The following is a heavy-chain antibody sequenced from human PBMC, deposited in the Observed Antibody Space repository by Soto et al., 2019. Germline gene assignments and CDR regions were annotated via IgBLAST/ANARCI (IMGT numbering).Heavy chain of an antibody. D-gene: IGHD6-19*01. Sequence: QVQLQQWGAGLLKPSETLSLTCAVYGGSFSGSYWNWIRQPPGKGLEWIGEINQSGRTNYNPSLKIRVTLSVDTSKNQFSLELSSVTAADSAVYYCARVVGSSGWYYGSFDIWGPGTMVTVSS. CDR2: INQSGRT. CDR3: ARVVGSSGWYYGSFDI. J-gene: IGHJ3*02. CDR1: GGSFSGSY. V-gene: IGHV4-34*01.